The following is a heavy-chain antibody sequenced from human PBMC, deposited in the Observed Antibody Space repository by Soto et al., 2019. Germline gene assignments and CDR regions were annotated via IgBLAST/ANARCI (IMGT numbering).Heavy chain of an antibody. D-gene: IGHD3-3*01. J-gene: IGHJ4*02. Sequence: PGGSLRLSCAASGFTFSSYGMHWVRQAPGKGLEWVAVIWYDGSNKYYADSVKGRFTISRDNSKNTLYLQMNSLRAEDTAVYYCARGYYDFWSGYSEPADFDYWGQGTLVTVSS. CDR1: GFTFSSYG. V-gene: IGHV3-33*01. CDR3: ARGYYDFWSGYSEPADFDY. CDR2: IWYDGSNK.